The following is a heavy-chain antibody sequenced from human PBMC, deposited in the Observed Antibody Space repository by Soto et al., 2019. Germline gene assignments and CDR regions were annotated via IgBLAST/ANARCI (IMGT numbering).Heavy chain of an antibody. CDR3: ARGEGMGGLHIVATIGVGYYYCMDV. Sequence: QVQLVESGGGLVKPGGSLRLSCAASGFTFSDYYMSWIRQAPGKGLEWVSYISSSGSTIYYADSVKGRFTISRDNAKNSLYLQMNSLRAEDTAVYYRARGEGMGGLHIVATIGVGYYYCMDVWGKGTTVTVSS. V-gene: IGHV3-11*01. CDR2: ISSSGSTI. D-gene: IGHD5-12*01. J-gene: IGHJ6*03. CDR1: GFTFSDYY.